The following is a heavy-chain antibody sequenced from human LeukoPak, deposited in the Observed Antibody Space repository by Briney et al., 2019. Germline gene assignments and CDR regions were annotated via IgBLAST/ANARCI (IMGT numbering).Heavy chain of an antibody. CDR2: IYPGDSDT. D-gene: IGHD3-10*01. V-gene: IGHV5-51*01. CDR3: VRHVPVSYPSGFDY. Sequence: HGESLKISCKGSGYNFATKWIGWVRQMPGKGLEWMGTIYPGDSDTRYSPSFQGQVTISADKSINTAYLQWSSLKASDTAIYYCVRHVPVSYPSGFDYWGQGTLVTVSS. CDR1: GYNFATKW. J-gene: IGHJ4*02.